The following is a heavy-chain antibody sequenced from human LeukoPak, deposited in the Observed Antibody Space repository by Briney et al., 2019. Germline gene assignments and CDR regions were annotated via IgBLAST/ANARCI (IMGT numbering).Heavy chain of an antibody. CDR3: ARGRGEMATITIDY. V-gene: IGHV4-34*01. CDR2: INHSGST. CDR1: GGSFSGYY. Sequence: SETLSLTCAVYGGSFSGYYWSWIRQPPGKGLEWIGEINHSGSTNYNPSLKSRVTISVDTSKNQFSLKLSSATAADTAVYYCARGRGEMATITIDYWGQGTLVTVSP. J-gene: IGHJ4*02. D-gene: IGHD5-12*01.